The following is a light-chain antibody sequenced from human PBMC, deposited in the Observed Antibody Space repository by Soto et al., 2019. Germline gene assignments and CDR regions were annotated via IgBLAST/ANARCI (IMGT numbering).Light chain of an antibody. Sequence: EVVLTQSPGTLSLSPGERATLSCRASQSVTNNYLAWYQQRPGLAPRLLIYGASNRATGVPARFSGSGSGTDFTLTISSLEPEDCAIYYCQQRQYWPPITFGQGTRLEI. CDR1: QSVTNN. J-gene: IGKJ5*01. CDR3: QQRQYWPPIT. CDR2: GAS. V-gene: IGKV3-11*01.